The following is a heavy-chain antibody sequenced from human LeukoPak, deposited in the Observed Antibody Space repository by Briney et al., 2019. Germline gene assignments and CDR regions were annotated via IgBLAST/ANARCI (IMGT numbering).Heavy chain of an antibody. CDR2: ISWTSGSI. D-gene: IGHD3-22*01. J-gene: IGHJ3*02. CDR1: GFTFDDYA. V-gene: IGHV3-9*01. CDR3: TKEGDSSGYYSSDAFDI. Sequence: GGSLRLTCAASGFTFDDYAMHWVRQAPGKGLEWVSGISWTSGSIGYADSVKGRFTISRDNAKNSLYLQMNSLRAEDTAVYYCTKEGDSSGYYSSDAFDIWGQGTMVTVSS.